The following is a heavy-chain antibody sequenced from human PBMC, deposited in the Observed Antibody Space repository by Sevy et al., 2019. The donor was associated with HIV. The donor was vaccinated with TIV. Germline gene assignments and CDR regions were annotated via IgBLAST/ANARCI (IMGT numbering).Heavy chain of an antibody. J-gene: IGHJ6*02. V-gene: IGHV4-34*01. CDR2: INHSGST. D-gene: IGHD3-10*01. CDR1: GGSFSGYY. CDR3: ARSWRGFGELYRAYYYYGMDV. Sequence: SETLSLTCAVYGGSFSGYYWSWIRQPPGKGLEWIGEINHSGSTNYNPSLKSRVTISVDTSKKQFSLKLSSVTAADTAVYYCARSWRGFGELYRAYYYYGMDVWGQGTTVTVSS.